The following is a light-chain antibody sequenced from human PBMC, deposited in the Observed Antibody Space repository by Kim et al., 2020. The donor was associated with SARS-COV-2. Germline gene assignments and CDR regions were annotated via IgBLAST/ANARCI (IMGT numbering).Light chain of an antibody. Sequence: ELTQPPSASGTPGQRVIISCSGSSSNIGSSPVNWYQHLPGTAPKLFIFNNNNRPSWVPDRFSASKTGTSASLAISGLQSEDEADYYCAAWDGSLTAYVFGTGTKVTVL. V-gene: IGLV1-44*01. J-gene: IGLJ1*01. CDR1: SSNIGSSP. CDR3: AAWDGSLTAYV. CDR2: NNN.